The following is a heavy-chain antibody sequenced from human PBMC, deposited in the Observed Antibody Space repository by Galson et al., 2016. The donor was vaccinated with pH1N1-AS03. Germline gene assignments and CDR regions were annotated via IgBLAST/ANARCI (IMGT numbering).Heavy chain of an antibody. V-gene: IGHV3-74*03. CDR2: IDSGATTI. J-gene: IGHJ4*02. D-gene: IGHD4/OR15-4a*01. CDR1: GFTFRVYT. Sequence: SLRLSCAASGFTFRVYTMHWVRHVPGKGLVWVSRIDSGATTITYVDSVKGRFTLSRDNGRNTLYLQMTDLRADDTALYYCARSTEGAFDYWGQGILVTVSS. CDR3: ARSTEGAFDY.